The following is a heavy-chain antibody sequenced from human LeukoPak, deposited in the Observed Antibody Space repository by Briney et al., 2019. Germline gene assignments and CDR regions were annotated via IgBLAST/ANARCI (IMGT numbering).Heavy chain of an antibody. CDR1: GLTFSDYY. J-gene: IGHJ3*02. V-gene: IGHV3-11*04. CDR3: ARGRGSSSWFDAFDI. CDR2: ISSSGSTI. D-gene: IGHD6-13*01. Sequence: GGSLRLSCAASGLTFSDYYMSWIRQAPGKGLEWVSYISSSGSTIYYADSVKGRFTISRDNAKNSLYPQMNSLRAEDTAVYYCARGRGSSSWFDAFDIWGQGTMVTVSS.